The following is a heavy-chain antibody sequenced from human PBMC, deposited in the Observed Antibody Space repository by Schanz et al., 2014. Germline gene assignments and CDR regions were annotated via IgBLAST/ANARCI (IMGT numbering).Heavy chain of an antibody. J-gene: IGHJ6*02. Sequence: VQVVESGGGVVQPGKSLRLSCAASGFAFSDYGMHWVRQAPGKGLEWVAFISYDGNEKHYPDSVKGRFIIPRDNSKNTLYLQMNSLRAEDTAVYYCAKIRYDSSGYYLPYYGMDVWGQGTTVIVSS. D-gene: IGHD3-22*01. CDR1: GFAFSDYG. V-gene: IGHV3-30*18. CDR2: ISYDGNEK. CDR3: AKIRYDSSGYYLPYYGMDV.